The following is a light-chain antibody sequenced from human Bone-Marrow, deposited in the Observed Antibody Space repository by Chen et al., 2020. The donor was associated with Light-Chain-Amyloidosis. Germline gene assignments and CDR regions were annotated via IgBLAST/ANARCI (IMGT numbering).Light chain of an antibody. CDR2: GSS. V-gene: IGKV3-20*01. CDR3: QQYGTSPLT. J-gene: IGKJ4*01. CDR1: QTISSNY. Sequence: ELVLTQSPGTLSLSPGEGANLSCRASQTISSNYLTWYQQKFGQAPRLLIYGSSSRATGIPDRFTGSGSGTDFTLTSNRLEPEDVARYYCQQYGTSPLTFGGGTKVEIK.